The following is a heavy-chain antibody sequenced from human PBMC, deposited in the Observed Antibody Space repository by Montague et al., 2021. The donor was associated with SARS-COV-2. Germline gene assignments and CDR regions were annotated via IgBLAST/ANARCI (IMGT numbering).Heavy chain of an antibody. CDR3: ATENGSGWFDN. D-gene: IGHD6-19*01. CDR1: RFAFSSYS. J-gene: IGHJ5*02. V-gene: IGHV3-21*01. Sequence: SLRLSCEASRFAFSSYSVNWVRQAPGKGLEWVSSISDSSNYIYYXDSVKGRFTISRDNAKNSLYLQMNSLRAEDTAVYYCATENGSGWFDNWGQGTLVTVSS. CDR2: ISDSSNYI.